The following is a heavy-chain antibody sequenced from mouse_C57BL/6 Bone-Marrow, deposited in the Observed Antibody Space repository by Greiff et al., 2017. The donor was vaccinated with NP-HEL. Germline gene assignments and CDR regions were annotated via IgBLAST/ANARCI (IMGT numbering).Heavy chain of an antibody. V-gene: IGHV1-81*01. CDR3: AREGGYAAWFAY. CDR2: IYPRSGNT. Sequence: QVQLQQSGAELARPGASVKLSCKASGYTFTSYGISWVKQRTGQGLEWIGEIYPRSGNTYYNEKFKGKATLTADKSSSTAYMELRSLTSEHSAVYFCAREGGYAAWFAYWGQGTLVTVSA. D-gene: IGHD3-1*01. CDR1: GYTFTSYG. J-gene: IGHJ3*01.